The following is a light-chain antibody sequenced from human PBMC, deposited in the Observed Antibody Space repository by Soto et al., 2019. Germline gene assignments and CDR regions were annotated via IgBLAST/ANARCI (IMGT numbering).Light chain of an antibody. J-gene: IGKJ1*01. CDR2: GAS. Sequence: ENVLTQSPGTLSLSPGEGATLSCRASRGVAANYLAWYQQKPGQAPTPLIYGASSRAAGIPDRFSGSGSGTDFTLTIRRLEPEDFAVYYCQQYGSSPRTFGQGTKVEIK. CDR1: RGVAANY. CDR3: QQYGSSPRT. V-gene: IGKV3-20*01.